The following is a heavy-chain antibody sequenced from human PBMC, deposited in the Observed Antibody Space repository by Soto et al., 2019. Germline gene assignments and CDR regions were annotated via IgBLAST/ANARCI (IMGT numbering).Heavy chain of an antibody. D-gene: IGHD6-19*01. CDR2: IHASGNT. V-gene: IGHV4-4*07. Sequence: QVQLLESGPGLLKPSETLSLTCNVSGGYISTYYWSWIRQPAGKGLEWIGRIHASGNTDYNPSLKSRVTMSVDTSKNQFSLRLTSLTAADTAVYYCARKPGWYFDVWGQGTLVTVSS. CDR1: GGYISTYY. CDR3: ARKPGWYFDV. J-gene: IGHJ4*02.